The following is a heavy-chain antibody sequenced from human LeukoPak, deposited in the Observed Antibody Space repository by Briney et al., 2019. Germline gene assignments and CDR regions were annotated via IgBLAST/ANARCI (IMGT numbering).Heavy chain of an antibody. J-gene: IGHJ6*02. CDR3: ARDYYDFWIFANNYYYGMDV. V-gene: IGHV1-46*01. CDR1: GYTFTSYY. Sequence: GASVKVSCKASGYTFTSYYMHWVRQAPGQGLEWMGIINPSGGSTSYAQKFQGRVTMTRDTSTSTVYMELSSLRSDDTAVYYCARDYYDFWIFANNYYYGMDVWGQGTTVTVSS. D-gene: IGHD3-3*01. CDR2: INPSGGST.